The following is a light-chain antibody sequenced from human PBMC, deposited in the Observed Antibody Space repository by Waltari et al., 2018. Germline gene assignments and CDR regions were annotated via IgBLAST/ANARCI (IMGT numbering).Light chain of an antibody. CDR1: SSNFGAGYD. Sequence: QSVLTQPPSMSGAPGQKVTIPCTGGSSNFGAGYDVHWYQQFPGAAPKLLIFGHTNRAAGVPGRFSGSKSGTSASLAIAGLQSEDEAVYYCQSFDSSLSASVFGGGTKLTVL. CDR3: QSFDSSLSASV. CDR2: GHT. J-gene: IGLJ3*02. V-gene: IGLV1-40*01.